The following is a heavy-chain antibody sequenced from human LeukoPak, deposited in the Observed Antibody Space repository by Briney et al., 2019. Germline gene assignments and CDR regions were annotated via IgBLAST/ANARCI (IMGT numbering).Heavy chain of an antibody. CDR3: ARKEKYYYFWCGYCFWFDP. J-gene: IGHJ5*02. D-gene: IGHD3-3*01. V-gene: IGHV4-34*01. Sequence: SETLSLTCAVYGGSFSGYCWRWLGQPPGKGLEGIGEVNHSGSTNYNPSLKSRVTISVDTSKNQFSLKLSSVTAADTAVYYCARKEKYYYFWCGYCFWFDPWGQGTLVTVSS. CDR1: GGSFSGYC. CDR2: VNHSGST.